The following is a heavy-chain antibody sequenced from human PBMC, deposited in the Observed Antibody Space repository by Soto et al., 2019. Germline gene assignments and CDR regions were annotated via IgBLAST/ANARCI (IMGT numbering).Heavy chain of an antibody. CDR3: AITHDSSGWPTIFDY. J-gene: IGHJ4*02. Sequence: GGSLRLSCAASGFTFSSYAMSWVRQAPGKGLEWVSAISGSGGSTYYADSVKGRFTISRDNSKNTLYLQMNSLRAEDTAVYYCAITHDSSGWPTIFDYWGQGTLVTVSS. CDR1: GFTFSSYA. CDR2: ISGSGGST. D-gene: IGHD6-19*01. V-gene: IGHV3-23*01.